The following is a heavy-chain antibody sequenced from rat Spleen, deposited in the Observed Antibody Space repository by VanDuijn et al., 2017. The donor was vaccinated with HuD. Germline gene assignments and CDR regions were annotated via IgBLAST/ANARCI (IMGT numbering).Heavy chain of an antibody. CDR3: TRGHYDGYYYYVMDV. Sequence: EVQLVESGGGLVQPGRSMKLSCAASGFTFSDYYMAWVRQAPKKGLEWVTSISYEGTTNYYGDSVKGRFTISRDPAQNTLYLQMNSLQTEDTAIYFCTRGHYDGYYYYVMDVWGQGASVTVSS. J-gene: IGHJ4*01. V-gene: IGHV5-22*01. CDR2: ISYEGTTN. D-gene: IGHD1-12*03. CDR1: GFTFSDYY.